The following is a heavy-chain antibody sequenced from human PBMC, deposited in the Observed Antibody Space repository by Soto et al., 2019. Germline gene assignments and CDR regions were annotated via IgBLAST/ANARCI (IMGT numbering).Heavy chain of an antibody. CDR3: ALGLRGYHIDS. CDR2: IIPIFGTT. J-gene: IGHJ4*02. D-gene: IGHD2-15*01. V-gene: IGHV1-69*01. Sequence: QVHLLQSGSEVTKPGSSVKVSCRASGDTFSNYAFSWVRQAPGQGLEWMGGIIPIFGTTSYAQKLQGRVILTADESTTTVYMELMSLRSEDTALYFCALGLRGYHIDSWGQGTQVTVSS. CDR1: GDTFSNYA.